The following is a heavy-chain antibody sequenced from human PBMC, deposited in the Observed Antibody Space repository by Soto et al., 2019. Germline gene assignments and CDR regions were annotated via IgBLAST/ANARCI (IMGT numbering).Heavy chain of an antibody. Sequence: ASVKVSCKASGGTFSSYAISWVRQAPGQGLEWMGGIIPIFGTANYAQKFQGRVTITVDESTSTAYMELSSLRSDDTAVYYCAVYSSSPVYFDYWGQGTLVTVSS. CDR2: IIPIFGTA. D-gene: IGHD6-6*01. CDR1: GGTFSSYA. J-gene: IGHJ4*02. V-gene: IGHV1-69*13. CDR3: AVYSSSPVYFDY.